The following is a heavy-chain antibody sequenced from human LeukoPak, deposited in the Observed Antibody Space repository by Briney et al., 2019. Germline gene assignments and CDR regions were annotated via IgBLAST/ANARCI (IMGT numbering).Heavy chain of an antibody. Sequence: GGPLRLSCATSGFTFSTYAMSWVRQAPGKGLEWVSSISSSSSYIYYADSVKGRFTISRDNAKNSLYLQMNSLRAEDTAVYYCASGLRGDYWGQGTLVTVSS. CDR2: ISSSSSYI. J-gene: IGHJ4*02. V-gene: IGHV3-21*01. CDR3: ASGLRGDY. CDR1: GFTFSTYA.